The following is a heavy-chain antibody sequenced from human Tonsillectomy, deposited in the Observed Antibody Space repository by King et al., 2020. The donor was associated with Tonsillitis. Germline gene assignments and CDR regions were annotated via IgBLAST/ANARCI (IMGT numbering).Heavy chain of an antibody. Sequence: QLQESGPGLVKPSGTLSLTCTVSGGSISSSSYYWGWIRQPPGKGLEWIGSIYYSGSTYYTPYIKSRVTISLDTSKNQFSLKLNSVTAADTAVYYCARHHFYVDAFDIWGQGTMVTVSS. J-gene: IGHJ3*02. V-gene: IGHV4-39*07. CDR3: ARHHFYVDAFDI. CDR1: GGSISSSSYY. CDR2: IYYSGST. D-gene: IGHD2/OR15-2a*01.